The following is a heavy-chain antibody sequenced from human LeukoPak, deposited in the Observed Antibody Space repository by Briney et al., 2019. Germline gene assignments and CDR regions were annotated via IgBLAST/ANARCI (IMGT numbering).Heavy chain of an antibody. V-gene: IGHV3-23*01. J-gene: IGHJ4*02. CDR2: ISGSCGST. CDR3: ARSGRDGYNFRDY. Sequence: GGSLRLSCAASGFTFSSYGMSWVRQAPGKGLEWVSAISGSCGSTYYADSVKGRFTISRDNSKNTLYLQMNSLRAEATAVYYCARSGRDGYNFRDYWGQGTLVTVSS. D-gene: IGHD5-24*01. CDR1: GFTFSSYG.